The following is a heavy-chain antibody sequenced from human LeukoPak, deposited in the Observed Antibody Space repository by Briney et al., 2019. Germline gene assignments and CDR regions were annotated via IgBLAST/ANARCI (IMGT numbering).Heavy chain of an antibody. J-gene: IGHJ4*02. V-gene: IGHV3-33*01. D-gene: IGHD3-22*01. CDR3: ARGPTTYYYDSSYREDFDY. CDR1: GFTFSSYV. Sequence: PGRSLRLSCAASGFTFSSYVMHWVRQAPGKGLEWVAVIWYDGSTKYYADSVKGRFTISRDNSRNTLYLQMNSLRADDTAVYYCARGPTTYYYDSSYREDFDYWGQGTLVTVSS. CDR2: IWYDGSTK.